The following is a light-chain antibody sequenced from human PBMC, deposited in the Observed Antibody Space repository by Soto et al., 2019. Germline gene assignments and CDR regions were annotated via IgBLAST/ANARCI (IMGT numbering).Light chain of an antibody. CDR1: SGDVGSYNL. J-gene: IGLJ1*01. CDR3: CSYAGGSALNYV. V-gene: IGLV2-23*01. CDR2: EGS. Sequence: QSVLTQPASVSGSPGQSITISCTGISGDVGSYNLVSWYQQHPGKAPKVMIYEGSKRPSGVSSRFSGSQSGNTASLTLSGLQAEDEADYYCCSYAGGSALNYVFGTGTKLTVL.